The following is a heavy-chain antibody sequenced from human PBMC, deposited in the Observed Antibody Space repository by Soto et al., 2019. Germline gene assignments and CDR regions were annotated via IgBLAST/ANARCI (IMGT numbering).Heavy chain of an antibody. D-gene: IGHD6-13*01. CDR2: IVVGSGNT. Sequence: SVKVSCKASGFTFTNSAVQWVRQARGQRLEWIGWIVVGSGNTNYAQKFQGRVTVTRDTSTSTVYLELSSLRSDDTAVYYCARDLAAAAYWGQGTLVTVSS. J-gene: IGHJ4*02. V-gene: IGHV1-58*01. CDR3: ARDLAAAAY. CDR1: GFTFTNSA.